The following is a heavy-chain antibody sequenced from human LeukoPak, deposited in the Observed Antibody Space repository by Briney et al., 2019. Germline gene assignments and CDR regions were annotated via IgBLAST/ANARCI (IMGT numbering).Heavy chain of an antibody. CDR2: IYYSGST. Sequence: PSETLSLTCTVSGGSISSSSYYWGWIRQPPGKGLEWLGSIYYSGSTYYNPSLKSRVTISVDTSKNQFSLKLSSVTAADTAVYYCARHRIAAAGTRHFDLWGRGTLVTVSS. D-gene: IGHD6-13*01. V-gene: IGHV4-39*01. J-gene: IGHJ2*01. CDR1: GGSISSSSYY. CDR3: ARHRIAAAGTRHFDL.